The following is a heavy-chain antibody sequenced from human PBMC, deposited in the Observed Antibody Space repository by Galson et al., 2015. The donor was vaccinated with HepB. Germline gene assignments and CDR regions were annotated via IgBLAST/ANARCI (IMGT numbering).Heavy chain of an antibody. CDR3: ANAENLHH. CDR1: GFTFEDYT. CDR2: ISWDGGSS. J-gene: IGHJ1*01. V-gene: IGHV3-43*01. Sequence: SLRLSCAASGFTFEDYTMHWVRQAPGKGLEWVSLISWDGGSSYYADSVKGRFTISRDNHQNSLFLQMDSLRTEDSALYYCANAENLHHWGQGTLVTVSS.